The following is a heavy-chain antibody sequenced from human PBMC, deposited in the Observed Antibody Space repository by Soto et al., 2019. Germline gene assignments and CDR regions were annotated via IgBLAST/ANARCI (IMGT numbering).Heavy chain of an antibody. CDR3: ARDGYCSSTSCYKISLYYYYGMDV. CDR1: GFTFSSYS. Sequence: EVQLVESGGGLVKPGGSLRLSCAASGFTFSSYSMNWVRQAPGKGLEWVSSISSSSSYIYYADSVKGRFTISRDNAKNSLYLQMNSLRAEDTAVYYCARDGYCSSTSCYKISLYYYYGMDVWGQGTTVTVSS. CDR2: ISSSSSYI. D-gene: IGHD2-2*03. J-gene: IGHJ6*02. V-gene: IGHV3-21*01.